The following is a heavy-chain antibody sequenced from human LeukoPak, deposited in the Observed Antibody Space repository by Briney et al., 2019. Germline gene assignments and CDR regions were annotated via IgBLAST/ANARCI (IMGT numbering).Heavy chain of an antibody. V-gene: IGHV3-64*01. D-gene: IGHD3-3*01. CDR2: ISSNGGST. J-gene: IGHJ4*02. Sequence: GGSLRLSCAGSGFTFTSYAMHWVRQAPGKGLEYVSAISSNGGSTYYVNSVKGRFTISRDNSKNTLYLQLGSLRGEDMAVYYCARGYEWLELNYWGQGTLVTVSS. CDR3: ARGYEWLELNY. CDR1: GFTFTSYA.